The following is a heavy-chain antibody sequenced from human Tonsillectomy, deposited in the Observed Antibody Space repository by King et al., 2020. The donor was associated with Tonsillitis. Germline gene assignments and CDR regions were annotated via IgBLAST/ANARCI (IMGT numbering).Heavy chain of an antibody. V-gene: IGHV3-9*01. D-gene: IGHD1-26*01. J-gene: IGHJ3*02. CDR3: AKDRGSGSYGEGADAFDI. CDR2: IGWNSGSI. CDR1: GFTFDDYA. Sequence: DVQLVESGGGLVQPGRSLRLSCAASGFTFDDYAMHWVRQAPGKGLEWVSGIGWNSGSIGYADSVKGRFTISRDNAKNSLYLQMNSLRVEDTALYYCAKDRGSGSYGEGADAFDIWGQGTKVTVSS.